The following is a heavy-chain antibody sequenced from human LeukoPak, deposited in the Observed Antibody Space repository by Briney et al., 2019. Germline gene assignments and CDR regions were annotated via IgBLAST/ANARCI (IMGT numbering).Heavy chain of an antibody. CDR2: ISDDGSNK. CDR1: GFTFRSYG. Sequence: PGGSLRLSCAASGFTFRSYGMHWVSQAPGKGLEWVAVISDDGSNKYYADSVKGRFTLSRDNSKSTLYLQMNSLRAEDTAVYYCAKDWIYYYGMDVWGQGTTATVSS. V-gene: IGHV3-30*18. J-gene: IGHJ6*02. CDR3: AKDWIYYYGMDV. D-gene: IGHD2-2*03.